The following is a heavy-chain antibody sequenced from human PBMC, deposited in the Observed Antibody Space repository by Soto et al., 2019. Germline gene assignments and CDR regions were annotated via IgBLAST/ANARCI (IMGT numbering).Heavy chain of an antibody. CDR2: ISYDGSNK. J-gene: IGHJ3*02. CDR3: AKEGRITAYMVRGVTGAFDI. D-gene: IGHD3-10*01. Sequence: QVQLVESGGGVVQPGRSLRLSCAASGFTFSSYGRHWVRQAPGKGLEWVAVISYDGSNKYYADSVKGRFTISRDNSKNTRYLQMNSLRAEDTAVYYCAKEGRITAYMVRGVTGAFDIWGQGTMVTVSS. CDR1: GFTFSSYG. V-gene: IGHV3-30*18.